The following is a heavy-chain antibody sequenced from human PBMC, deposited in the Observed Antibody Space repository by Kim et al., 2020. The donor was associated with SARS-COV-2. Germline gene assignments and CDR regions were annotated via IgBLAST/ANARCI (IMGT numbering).Heavy chain of an antibody. Sequence: SVKVSCKASGGTFSSYAISWVRQAPGQGLEWMGGIIPIFGTANYAQKFQGRVTITADESTSTAYMELSSLRAEDTAVYYCARDRQPATGYSSSNFDLWGRGTLVTVSS. CDR2: IIPIFGTA. CDR3: ARDRQPATGYSSSNFDL. V-gene: IGHV1-69*13. D-gene: IGHD6-13*01. CDR1: GGTFSSYA. J-gene: IGHJ2*01.